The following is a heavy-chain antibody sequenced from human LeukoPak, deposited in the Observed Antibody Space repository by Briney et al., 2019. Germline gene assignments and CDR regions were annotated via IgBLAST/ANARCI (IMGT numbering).Heavy chain of an antibody. D-gene: IGHD3-10*01. J-gene: IGHJ4*02. CDR1: GGSISSSTYY. Sequence: TSETLSLTCTVSGGSISSSTYYWGWLRQPPGKGLEWIGSIYYSGSTYYTPSLKSRVTISVDTSKNQFSLKLSSVTAADTAVYYCARYNYGSGSYLFDYWGQGTLVTVSS. CDR3: ARYNYGSGSYLFDY. V-gene: IGHV4-39*01. CDR2: IYYSGST.